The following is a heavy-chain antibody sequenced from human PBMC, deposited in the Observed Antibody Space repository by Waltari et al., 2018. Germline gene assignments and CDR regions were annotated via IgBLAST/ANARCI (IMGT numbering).Heavy chain of an antibody. CDR1: GYSISSGYY. D-gene: IGHD3-3*01. Sequence: QVQLQESGPGLVKPSETLSLTCAVSGYSISSGYYWGWIRPPPGKGLEWIGSIYHSGSTYYNPSLKSRVTISVDTSKNQFSLKLSSVTAADTAVYYCARVGFWSGYYQLGWFDPWGQGTLVTVSS. CDR2: IYHSGST. CDR3: ARVGFWSGYYQLGWFDP. J-gene: IGHJ5*02. V-gene: IGHV4-38-2*01.